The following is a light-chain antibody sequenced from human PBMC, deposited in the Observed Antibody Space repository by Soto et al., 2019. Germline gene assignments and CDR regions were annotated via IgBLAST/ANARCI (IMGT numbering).Light chain of an antibody. CDR2: GAS. J-gene: IGKJ1*01. Sequence: EMVLTQSPATLSLSPGERATLSCRASQSVSNYLAWYQQKPGQSPRLLSYGASTRATGIPARFSGSGSGTEFTLTISSLQSEDFGLYYCHQYNNFWTFGQGTKVDIK. V-gene: IGKV3-15*01. CDR3: HQYNNFWT. CDR1: QSVSNY.